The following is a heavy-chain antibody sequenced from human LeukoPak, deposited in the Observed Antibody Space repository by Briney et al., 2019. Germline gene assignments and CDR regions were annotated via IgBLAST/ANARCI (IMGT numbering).Heavy chain of an antibody. CDR2: ISYDGSNK. CDR1: GFTFSSYA. J-gene: IGHJ3*02. CDR3: ARDLRDHAFDI. Sequence: PGGSLRLSCAASGFTFSSYAMHWVRQAPGKGLEWVAVISYDGSNKYYADSVKGRFTISRDNSKNTLYLQMNSLRAEDTAVYYCARDLRDHAFDIWGQGTMVTVSS. V-gene: IGHV3-30*04.